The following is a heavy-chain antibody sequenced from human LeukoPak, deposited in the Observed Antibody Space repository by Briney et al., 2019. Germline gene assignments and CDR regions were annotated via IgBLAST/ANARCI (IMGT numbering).Heavy chain of an antibody. Sequence: GGSLRLSCAASGFTFSSYWMSWVRQAPGKGLEWVANIKQDGSEKYYVDSVKGRFTISRDNAKNSLYLRMNSLRAEDTAVYYCARDGNYDFWSGYYVYWGQGTLVTVSS. J-gene: IGHJ4*02. CDR3: ARDGNYDFWSGYYVY. CDR2: IKQDGSEK. CDR1: GFTFSSYW. D-gene: IGHD3-3*01. V-gene: IGHV3-7*01.